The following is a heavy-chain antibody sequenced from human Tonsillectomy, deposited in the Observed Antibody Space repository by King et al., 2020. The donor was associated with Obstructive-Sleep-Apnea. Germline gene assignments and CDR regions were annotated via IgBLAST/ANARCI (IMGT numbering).Heavy chain of an antibody. CDR1: GFTFSSDA. Sequence: VQLVESGGGLVQPGGSLRLSCAASGFTFSSDAMSWVRQAPGKGLEWVSAISGSGGRTYYADSVKGRFTISRDNSKKTLYLQTNSLRAEDTAVYYCAKEIDYYDSSGYYAGWGQGTLVTVSS. D-gene: IGHD3-22*01. CDR2: ISGSGGRT. V-gene: IGHV3-23*04. J-gene: IGHJ4*02. CDR3: AKEIDYYDSSGYYAG.